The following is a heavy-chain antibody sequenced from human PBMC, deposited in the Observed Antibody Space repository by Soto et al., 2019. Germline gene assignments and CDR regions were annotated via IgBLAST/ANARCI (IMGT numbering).Heavy chain of an antibody. CDR3: AKRRGAGGHFDY. CDR2: VSIGGST. V-gene: IGHV3-23*01. D-gene: IGHD2-15*01. CDR1: GFTFSSYA. J-gene: IGHJ4*02. Sequence: DVQLLESGGGLVQPEGSLRLSCAASGFTFSSYAMGWVRQGPGKGLEWVAVVSIGGSTHYADSVRGRFTISRDNSKYTPALQMNSLTAEDTAVYFCAKRRGAGGHFDYWGQGALVTVSS.